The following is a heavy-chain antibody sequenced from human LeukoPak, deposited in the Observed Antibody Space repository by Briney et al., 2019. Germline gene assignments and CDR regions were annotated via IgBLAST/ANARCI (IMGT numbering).Heavy chain of an antibody. CDR3: AYSSSSKNPDY. CDR2: MKEDGSEK. CDR1: GFTFSSYW. Sequence: GGSLRLSCAASGFTFSSYWMTWVRQAPGKGLEWVACMKEDGSEKYYVDSVKGRFTISRDNAKNSLYLQMNSLRSEDTAVYYCAYSSSSKNPDYWGQGTLVTVSS. J-gene: IGHJ4*02. D-gene: IGHD6-6*01. V-gene: IGHV3-7*03.